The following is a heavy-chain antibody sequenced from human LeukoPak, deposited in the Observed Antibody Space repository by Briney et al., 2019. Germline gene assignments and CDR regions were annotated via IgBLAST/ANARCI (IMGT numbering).Heavy chain of an antibody. V-gene: IGHV4-34*01. Sequence: PSETLSLTCAVYGGSFSGYYWSWIRQPPGKGLEWIGEINHSGSTNYNPSLKSRVTISVDTSKNQFSLKLSSVTAADTAVYYCAGGYSSSWDYFDYWGQGTLVTVSS. CDR3: AGGYSSSWDYFDY. D-gene: IGHD6-13*01. CDR2: INHSGST. CDR1: GGSFSGYY. J-gene: IGHJ4*02.